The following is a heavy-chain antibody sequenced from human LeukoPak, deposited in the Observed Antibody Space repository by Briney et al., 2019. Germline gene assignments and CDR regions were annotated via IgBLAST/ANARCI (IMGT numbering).Heavy chain of an antibody. V-gene: IGHV1-2*02. Sequence: ASVKVSCKASGYTFTGYYIHWVGQAPGQGLEWMGWINPNSGGPNYAQKFQGRVTMTRDTSISTAYMEMSRLRSDDTAVYYCARDVSAGGTNWFDPWGQGTLVTVSS. CDR3: ARDVSAGGTNWFDP. CDR2: INPNSGGP. CDR1: GYTFTGYY. D-gene: IGHD3-16*01. J-gene: IGHJ5*02.